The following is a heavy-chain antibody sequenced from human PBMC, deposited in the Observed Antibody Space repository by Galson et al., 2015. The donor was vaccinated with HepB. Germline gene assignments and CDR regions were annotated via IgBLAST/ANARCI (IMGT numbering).Heavy chain of an antibody. V-gene: IGHV1-18*01. CDR2: ISPYNGNA. CDR1: GYTSTSYG. Sequence: SVKVSCKASGYTSTSYGLSWLRQAPGQGLEYMGWISPYNGNANYAQKLQGRVTMTTDKSTTTAYMELRSLRSDDTAVYYCALRTGTYPYYFDFWGQGTLVAVSS. J-gene: IGHJ4*02. CDR3: ALRTGTYPYYFDF. D-gene: IGHD3-10*01.